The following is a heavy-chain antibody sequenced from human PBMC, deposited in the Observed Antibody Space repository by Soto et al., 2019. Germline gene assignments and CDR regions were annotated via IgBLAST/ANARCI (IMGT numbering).Heavy chain of an antibody. V-gene: IGHV3-30-3*01. CDR1: GFTFSRYA. J-gene: IGHJ4*02. CDR3: ARSRNGAVPDSINF. CDR2: ISRDGSSK. D-gene: IGHD2-8*01. Sequence: GGSLRLSCAASGFTFSRYAMHWVRQAPGEGLEWVAVISRDGSSKYYGDSVKGRFTVSRDNSNNTLYLSMTSLRPDDTAVFYCARSRNGAVPDSINFWGQGPLVTVSS.